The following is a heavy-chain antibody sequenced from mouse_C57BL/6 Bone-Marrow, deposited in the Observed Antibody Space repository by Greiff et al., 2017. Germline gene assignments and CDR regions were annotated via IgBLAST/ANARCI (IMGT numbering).Heavy chain of an antibody. V-gene: IGHV1-55*01. CDR3: ARGPDGYLYYYAMDY. CDR1: GYTLTSYW. Sequence: QVQLQQPGAELVKPGASVKMSCKASGYTLTSYWITWVKQRPGQGLEWIGDIYPGSGSTNYNEKFKSKATLTVDTSSSTAYMQLSSLTSEDSAVYYCARGPDGYLYYYAMDYWGQGTSVTVSS. D-gene: IGHD2-3*01. J-gene: IGHJ4*01. CDR2: IYPGSGST.